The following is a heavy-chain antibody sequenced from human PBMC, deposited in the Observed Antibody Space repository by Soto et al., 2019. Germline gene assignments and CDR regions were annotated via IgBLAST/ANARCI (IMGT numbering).Heavy chain of an antibody. CDR3: AKEYYDSSGYRDHYFDY. CDR1: GFTFSSYG. Sequence: PGGSLRLSCAASGFTFSSYGMHWVRQAPGKGLEWVAVISYDGSNKYYADSVKGRFTISRDNSKNTLYLQMNSLRAEDTAVYYCAKEYYDSSGYRDHYFDYWGQGTLVTVSS. V-gene: IGHV3-30*18. CDR2: ISYDGSNK. D-gene: IGHD3-22*01. J-gene: IGHJ4*02.